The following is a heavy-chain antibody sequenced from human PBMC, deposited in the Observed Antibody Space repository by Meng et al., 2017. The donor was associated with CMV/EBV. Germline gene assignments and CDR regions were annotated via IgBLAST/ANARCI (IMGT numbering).Heavy chain of an antibody. CDR1: GFTFSGSA. J-gene: IGHJ4*02. CDR2: IRSKANSYAT. D-gene: IGHD3-3*01. Sequence: GESLKISCAASGFTFSGSAMHWVRQASGKGLEWVGRIRSKANSYATAYAASVKGRFTISRDDSKNTAYLQMNSLRAEDTAVYYCARVGRFLEWLDPEYYFDYWGQGTLVTVSS. CDR3: ARVGRFLEWLDPEYYFDY. V-gene: IGHV3-73*01.